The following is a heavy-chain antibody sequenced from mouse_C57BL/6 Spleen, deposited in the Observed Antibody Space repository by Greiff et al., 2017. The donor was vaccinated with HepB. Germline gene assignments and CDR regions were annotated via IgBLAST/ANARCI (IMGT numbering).Heavy chain of an antibody. CDR2: IDPEDGKT. Sequence: VHVKQSGAELVKPGASVKLSCTASGFNIKDYYMHWVKQRTEQGLEWIGRIDPEDGKTKYAPKFQGKATITADTSSNTAYLQLSSLTSEDTAVYYCARGHYYGSSYGYFDVWGTGTTVTVSS. D-gene: IGHD1-1*01. V-gene: IGHV14-2*01. J-gene: IGHJ1*03. CDR3: ARGHYYGSSYGYFDV. CDR1: GFNIKDYY.